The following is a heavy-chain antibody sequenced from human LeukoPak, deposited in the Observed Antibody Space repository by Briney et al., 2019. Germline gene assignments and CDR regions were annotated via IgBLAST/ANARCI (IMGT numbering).Heavy chain of an antibody. V-gene: IGHV3-74*01. CDR3: ARAWIRSDAFDI. CDR2: INSDGSST. J-gene: IGHJ3*02. CDR1: GFTFSSYW. Sequence: GRSLRLSCAASGFTFSSYWMHWVRQAPGKGLVWVSRINSDGSSTSYADSVKGRFTISRDNAKNTLYLQMNSLRAEDTAVYYCARAWIRSDAFDIWGQGTMVTVSS. D-gene: IGHD5-12*01.